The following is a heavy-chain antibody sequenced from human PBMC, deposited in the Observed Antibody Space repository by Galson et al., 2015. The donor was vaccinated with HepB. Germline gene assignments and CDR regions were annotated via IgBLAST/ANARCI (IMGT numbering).Heavy chain of an antibody. CDR3: ARDRLRNPSYDFWSGPILDY. Sequence: SLRLSCAASGFIFSNYAIHWVRQAPGKGLEWVAVISFDGSKKYYADSVKGRFAISRDSSKNTLYLQMNSLRADDTAVYYCARDRLRNPSYDFWSGPILDYWGQGALVTVSS. V-gene: IGHV3-30*09. CDR2: ISFDGSKK. J-gene: IGHJ4*02. CDR1: GFIFSNYA. D-gene: IGHD3-3*01.